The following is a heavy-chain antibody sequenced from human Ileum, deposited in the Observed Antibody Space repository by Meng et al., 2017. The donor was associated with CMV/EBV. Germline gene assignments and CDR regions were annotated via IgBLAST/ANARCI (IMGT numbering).Heavy chain of an antibody. D-gene: IGHD6-13*01. Sequence: GESLKISCAASGFTFSSYSLNRVRQATGKGLEWVSSISSSSSYIYYADSVKGRFTISRDNAKNSLYLQMNSLRAEDTAVYYCARVLVSSSWATPRPLYYYYYYGMDVWGQGTTVTVSS. CDR1: GFTFSSYS. CDR3: ARVLVSSSWATPRPLYYYYYYGMDV. CDR2: ISSSSSYI. V-gene: IGHV3-21*01. J-gene: IGHJ6*02.